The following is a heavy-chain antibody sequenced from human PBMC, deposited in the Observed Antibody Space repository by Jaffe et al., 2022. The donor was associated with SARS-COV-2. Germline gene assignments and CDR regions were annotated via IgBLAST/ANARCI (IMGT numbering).Heavy chain of an antibody. CDR3: ASDFWSGSADDY. Sequence: QVQLVESGGGVVQPGRSLRLSCAASGFTFSSYAMHWVRQAPGKGLEWVAVISYDGSNKYYADSVKGRFTISRDNSKNTLYLQMNSLRAEDTAVYYCASDFWSGSADDYWGQGTLVTVSS. V-gene: IGHV3-30-3*01. J-gene: IGHJ4*02. CDR1: GFTFSSYA. D-gene: IGHD3-3*01. CDR2: ISYDGSNK.